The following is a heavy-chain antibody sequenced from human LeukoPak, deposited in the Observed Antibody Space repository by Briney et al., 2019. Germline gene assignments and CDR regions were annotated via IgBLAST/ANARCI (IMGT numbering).Heavy chain of an antibody. J-gene: IGHJ6*03. Sequence: GGSLRLSCAASGFTFSTYSMNWVRQAPGKGLEWVSSISSSSTDIYYGDSVKGRFAISRDNAKNSLYLQMNSLRTEDTAVYYCARVKDPGGYYYYYYIDVWGKGTTVTVSS. CDR1: GFTFSTYS. V-gene: IGHV3-21*01. CDR3: ARVKDPGGYYYYYYIDV. CDR2: ISSSSTDI. D-gene: IGHD3-16*01.